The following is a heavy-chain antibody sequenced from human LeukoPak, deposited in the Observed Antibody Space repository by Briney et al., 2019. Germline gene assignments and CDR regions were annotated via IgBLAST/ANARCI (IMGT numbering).Heavy chain of an antibody. CDR2: ISGSSTYI. D-gene: IGHD2-15*01. CDR3: AREIEPLEWRYPGY. Sequence: PGGSLRLSCAASGFAFSSYSMNWVRQAPGKGLEWVSSISGSSTYIYSANSLKGRFSISRDNAKNSLYLQMNSLRAEDTAVYYCAREIEPLEWRYPGYWGQGTLVTVSS. J-gene: IGHJ4*02. CDR1: GFAFSSYS. V-gene: IGHV3-21*04.